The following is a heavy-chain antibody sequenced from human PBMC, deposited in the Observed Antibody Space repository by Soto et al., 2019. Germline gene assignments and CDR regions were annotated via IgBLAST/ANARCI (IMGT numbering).Heavy chain of an antibody. D-gene: IGHD3-3*01. CDR1: GFTFSSYA. CDR2: ISGSGGST. J-gene: IGHJ4*02. CDR3: AKDSSRSTYYDFWSGYYFDY. Sequence: GGSLRLSCAASGFTFSSYAMSWFRQAPGKGLEWVSAISGSGGSTYYADSVKGRFTISRDNSKNTLYLQMNSLRAEDTAVYYCAKDSSRSTYYDFWSGYYFDYWGQGTLVTVSS. V-gene: IGHV3-23*01.